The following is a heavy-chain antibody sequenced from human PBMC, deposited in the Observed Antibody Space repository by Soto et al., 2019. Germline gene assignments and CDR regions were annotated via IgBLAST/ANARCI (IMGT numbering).Heavy chain of an antibody. Sequence: QVQLVQSGAEVKKPGASVKVSCKASGYIFSTYAIHWVRQAPGQRLEWMGWINAGNGNTEYSQNFQGRVTITRDTSASTSYMELSSLRSEDTAVYYCARGRGTTVTTAVGYWGQGSLVTVSS. CDR2: INAGNGNT. D-gene: IGHD4-17*01. J-gene: IGHJ4*02. V-gene: IGHV1-3*01. CDR1: GYIFSTYA. CDR3: ARGRGTTVTTAVGY.